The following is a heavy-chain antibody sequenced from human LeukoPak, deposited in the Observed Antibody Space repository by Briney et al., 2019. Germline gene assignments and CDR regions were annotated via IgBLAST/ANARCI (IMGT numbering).Heavy chain of an antibody. D-gene: IGHD1-26*01. Sequence: SETLSLTCTVSGGSISSYYWSWIRQPPGKGLEWIGYIYYSGSTNYNPSLKSRVAISVDTSKNQFSLKLSSVTAADTAVYYCARRSGSYARAFDIWGQGTMVTVSS. J-gene: IGHJ3*02. CDR1: GGSISSYY. CDR2: IYYSGST. CDR3: ARRSGSYARAFDI. V-gene: IGHV4-59*08.